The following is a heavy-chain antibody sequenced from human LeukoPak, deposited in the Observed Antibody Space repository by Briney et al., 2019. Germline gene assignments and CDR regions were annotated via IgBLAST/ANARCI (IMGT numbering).Heavy chain of an antibody. J-gene: IGHJ4*02. D-gene: IGHD3-22*01. CDR2: ISYDGSNE. Sequence: GGSLRLSCATSGFTFSSYGMHWVRQAPGKGLEWVAVISYDGSNEYYADSVKGRLTISRDNSKNTLYLQMNSLRAEDTAVYYCAKVRYYYDSSGELDYWGRGTLVTVSS. CDR3: AKVRYYYDSSGELDY. CDR1: GFTFSSYG. V-gene: IGHV3-30*18.